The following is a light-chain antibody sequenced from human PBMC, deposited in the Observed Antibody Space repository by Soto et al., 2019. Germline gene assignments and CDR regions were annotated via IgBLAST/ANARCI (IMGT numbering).Light chain of an antibody. J-gene: IGKJ2*01. Sequence: EIVLTQSPGTLSLSPGERATLSCRASQSVSSSYLAWYQQKPGQAPRLLIYGASSRATGIPDRFSGSGSGTDFTLTISRLEPEDFAVYYCQQYGPFGQGPSWRSN. CDR2: GAS. V-gene: IGKV3-20*01. CDR3: QQYGP. CDR1: QSVSSSY.